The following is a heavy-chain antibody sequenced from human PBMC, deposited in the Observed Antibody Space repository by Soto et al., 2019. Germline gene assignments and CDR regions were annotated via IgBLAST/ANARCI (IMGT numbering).Heavy chain of an antibody. D-gene: IGHD2-21*02. CDR2: IYYSGST. Sequence: SETLSLTCTVSGGSISSGGYYWSWIRQHPGKGLGWIGYIYYSGSTYYNPSLKSRVTISVDTSKNQFSLKLSSVTAADTAVYYCARGGDHEYYYYGMEVWGQGTTVTVSS. CDR3: ARGGDHEYYYYGMEV. CDR1: GGSISSGGYY. V-gene: IGHV4-31*03. J-gene: IGHJ6*02.